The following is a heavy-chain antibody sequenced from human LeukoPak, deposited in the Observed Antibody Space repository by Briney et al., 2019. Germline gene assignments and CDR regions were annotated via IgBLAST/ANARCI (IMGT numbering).Heavy chain of an antibody. J-gene: IGHJ5*02. D-gene: IGHD6-19*01. V-gene: IGHV3-23*01. CDR3: AKDPWGAAVANTNGWFDP. CDR2: ISGSGGST. Sequence: HPGGSLRLSCAASGFTFSSYAMSWVRQAPGKGLEWVSAISGSGGSTYYADSVKGRFSISRDNSKNTLYLQMDSLRGDDTALYFCAKDPWGAAVANTNGWFDPWGQGTLVTVSS. CDR1: GFTFSSYA.